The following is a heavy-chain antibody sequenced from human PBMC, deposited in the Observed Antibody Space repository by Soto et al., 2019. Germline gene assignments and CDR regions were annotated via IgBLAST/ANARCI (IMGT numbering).Heavy chain of an antibody. Sequence: GGSLRLSCAASGFTFSSYAMSWVRQAPGKGLEWVSAISGSGGSTYYADSVKGRFTISRDNSKNTLYLQMNSLRAEDTAVYYCAAARHIAVAGIFDYWGQGTLVTVSS. CDR2: ISGSGGST. J-gene: IGHJ4*02. CDR3: AAARHIAVAGIFDY. CDR1: GFTFSSYA. V-gene: IGHV3-23*01. D-gene: IGHD6-19*01.